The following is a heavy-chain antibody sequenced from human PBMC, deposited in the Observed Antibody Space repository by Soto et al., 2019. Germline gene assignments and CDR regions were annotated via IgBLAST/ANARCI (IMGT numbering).Heavy chain of an antibody. CDR3: ARDPSDSSGYGANDNWFDP. D-gene: IGHD3-22*01. Sequence: GSLRLSCAASGFTFSSYSMNWVRQAPGKGLEWVSSISSSSSYIYYADSVKGRFTISRDNAKNSLYLQMNSLRAEDTAVYYCARDPSDSSGYGANDNWFDPWGQGTLVTVSS. CDR2: ISSSSSYI. J-gene: IGHJ5*02. CDR1: GFTFSSYS. V-gene: IGHV3-21*01.